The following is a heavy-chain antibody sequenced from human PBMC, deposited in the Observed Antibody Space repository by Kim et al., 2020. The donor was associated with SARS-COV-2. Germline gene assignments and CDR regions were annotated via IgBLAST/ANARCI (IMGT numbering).Heavy chain of an antibody. D-gene: IGHD6-19*01. Sequence: SETLFLICTVSGGSFSSYHWSWIRQSAGKGLEWIGRIHASGRTNYNPSLKSRLTMSVDTSKHQMSLKLSSVTAADTAMYYCARQVPGADRRFDYWGQGILVTVSS. CDR2: IHASGRT. CDR3: ARQVPGADRRFDY. J-gene: IGHJ4*02. V-gene: IGHV4-4*07. CDR1: GGSFSSYH.